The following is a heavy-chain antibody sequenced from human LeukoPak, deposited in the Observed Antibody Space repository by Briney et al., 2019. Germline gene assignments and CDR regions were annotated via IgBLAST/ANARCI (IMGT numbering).Heavy chain of an antibody. J-gene: IGHJ1*01. CDR3: AGGVGDSSSWYRFEYFQH. D-gene: IGHD6-13*01. CDR1: GFTFSSYS. CDR2: ISSSSSYI. V-gene: IGHV3-21*01. Sequence: PGGSLRLSCAASGFTFSSYSMNWVRQAPGKGLEWVSSISSSSSYIYYADSVKGRFTISRDNAKNSLYLQMNSLRAEDTAVYYCAGGVGDSSSWYRFEYFQHWGQGTLVTVSS.